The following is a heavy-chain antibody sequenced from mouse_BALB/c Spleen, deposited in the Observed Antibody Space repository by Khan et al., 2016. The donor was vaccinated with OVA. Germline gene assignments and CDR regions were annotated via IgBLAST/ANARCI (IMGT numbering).Heavy chain of an antibody. CDR3: ARGAAAYYRSDGDGMEY. D-gene: IGHD2-12*01. CDR2: INSHSGVP. V-gene: IGHV9-4*02. J-gene: IGHJ4*01. CDR1: GYTFTTAG. Sequence: QIQLVQSGPELKQPGETLRISCTASGYTFTTAGIQWVRKTPGKGLKWIGWINSHSGVPYYAEDFKGRFAFSMEIPVSTVFLQITNLTYEDTATYFCARGAAAYYRSDGDGMEYWGQGTSVTVSS.